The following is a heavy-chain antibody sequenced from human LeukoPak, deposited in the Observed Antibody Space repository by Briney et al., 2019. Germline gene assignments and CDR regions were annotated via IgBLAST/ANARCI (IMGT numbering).Heavy chain of an antibody. J-gene: IGHJ6*03. V-gene: IGHV3-43*01. CDR2: ISWDGGST. Sequence: GGSLRLSCAASGFTFDDYTMHWVRQAPGKGLEWVSLISWDGGSTYYADSVKGRFTISRDNSKNSLYLQMNSLRAEDTAVYYCARSTGEYYYYYMDVWGKGTTVTVSS. CDR3: ARSTGEYYYYYMDV. CDR1: GFTFDDYT. D-gene: IGHD3-10*01.